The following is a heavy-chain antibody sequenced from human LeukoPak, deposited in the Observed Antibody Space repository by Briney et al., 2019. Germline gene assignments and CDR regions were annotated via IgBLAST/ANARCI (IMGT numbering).Heavy chain of an antibody. J-gene: IGHJ6*02. CDR1: GGSISSYY. V-gene: IGHV4-59*01. D-gene: IGHD5-12*01. CDR3: ARGYSGYASYYGMDV. CDR2: IYYSGST. Sequence: SETLSLTCTVSGGSISSYYWSWIRQPPGKGLEWIGYIYYSGSTNYNPSLKSRVTISVDTSKNQFSLKLSSVTAADTAVYYCARGYSGYASYYGMDVWGQGTTVTVSS.